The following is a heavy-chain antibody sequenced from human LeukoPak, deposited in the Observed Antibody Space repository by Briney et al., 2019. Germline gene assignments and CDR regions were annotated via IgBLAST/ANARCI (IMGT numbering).Heavy chain of an antibody. CDR3: AKDEVDY. V-gene: IGHV3-23*01. CDR2: ISGSGGST. Sequence: GGSLRLSCAASGFSFSHYALHWVRQAPGKGLEWVSAISGSGGSTYYADSVKGRFTISRDNSKNTLCLQMNSLRAEDTAVYYCAKDEVDYWGQGTLVTVSS. J-gene: IGHJ4*02. CDR1: GFSFSHYA.